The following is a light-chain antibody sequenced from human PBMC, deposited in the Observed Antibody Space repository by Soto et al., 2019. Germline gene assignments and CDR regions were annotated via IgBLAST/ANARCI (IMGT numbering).Light chain of an antibody. V-gene: IGLV2-14*01. CDR1: SSDVGAYNY. J-gene: IGLJ1*01. CDR3: SSYTSNIIPYV. CDR2: DVT. Sequence: QSVLTQPASVSGSPGQSIAISCTGTSSDVGAYNYVSWYQQHPGKVPKLVIYDVTNRPSGVSDRFSGSKSSNTASLTISGLQADDDADYYCSSYTSNIIPYVFGTGTNLTVL.